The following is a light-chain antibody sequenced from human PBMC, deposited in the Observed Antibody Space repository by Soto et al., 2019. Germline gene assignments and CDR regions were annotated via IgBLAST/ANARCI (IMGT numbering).Light chain of an antibody. J-gene: IGKJ2*01. CDR1: QSVSSCC. CDR2: GAS. V-gene: IGKV3-20*01. CDR3: QQYGGSSYT. Sequence: EIVLTQSPGTLSLSPGERATLSCRASQSVSSCCLVWYQQKPGQAPRLLISGASGRATGIPDRFSGSGSGTDFTLTISRLEPEDIAVYYCQQYGGSSYTFGQGTKLEIK.